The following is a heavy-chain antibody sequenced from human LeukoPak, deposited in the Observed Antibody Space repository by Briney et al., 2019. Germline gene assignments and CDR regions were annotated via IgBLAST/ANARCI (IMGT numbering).Heavy chain of an antibody. Sequence: ASVKVSCKASGYTFSNYGIIWVRQAPGQGLEWMGWISTYNGNTNYVQKLQGRVTVTTDTSTSTIYMELRSLRSDDTAVYYCARRVGATIAGPYHFDYWGQGTLVTVSS. CDR3: ARRVGATIAGPYHFDY. CDR2: ISTYNGNT. CDR1: GYTFSNYG. V-gene: IGHV1-18*01. D-gene: IGHD1-26*01. J-gene: IGHJ4*02.